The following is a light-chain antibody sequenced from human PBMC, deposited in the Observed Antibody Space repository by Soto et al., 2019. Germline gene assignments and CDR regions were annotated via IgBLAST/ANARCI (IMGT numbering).Light chain of an antibody. CDR3: SAWDDSLSSWV. Sequence: QSVLTQPRSVSASPGQSVTISCTGTSSDVGGYDYVSWYQQHPGKAPKVVVYDVTKRPPGVPDRFSGSKSGTSASLAIRRLQSGDEADYYCSAWDDSLSSWVFGGGTKLTVL. CDR1: SSDVGGYDY. V-gene: IGLV2-11*01. CDR2: DVT. J-gene: IGLJ3*02.